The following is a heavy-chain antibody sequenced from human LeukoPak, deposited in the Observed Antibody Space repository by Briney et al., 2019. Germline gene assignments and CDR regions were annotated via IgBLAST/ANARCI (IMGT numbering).Heavy chain of an antibody. CDR2: IYSGDST. CDR3: ARESLLVGTYGDYEYYFDC. V-gene: IGHV3-53*01. D-gene: IGHD4-17*01. Sequence: PGGSLRLSCAASGFTVSSNYMSWVRQAPGKGLEWVSVIYSGDSTYYADSVKGRFTISRDNSKNTLYLQMNSLRAEDTAVYYCARESLLVGTYGDYEYYFDCWGQGTLVTVSS. CDR1: GFTVSSNY. J-gene: IGHJ4*02.